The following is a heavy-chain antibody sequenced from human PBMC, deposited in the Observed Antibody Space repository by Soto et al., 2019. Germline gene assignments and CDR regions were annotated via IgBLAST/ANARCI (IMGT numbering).Heavy chain of an antibody. V-gene: IGHV1-58*01. CDR3: AAVPVTRYYYYYGMDV. D-gene: IGHD4-4*01. CDR2: IVVGSGNT. J-gene: IGHJ6*02. CDR1: GFTFTSSA. Sequence: SVKVSCKASGFTFTSSAVQWVRQARGQRLEWIGWIVVGSGNTNYAQKFQERVTITRDMSTSTAYMELSSLRSEDTAVYYCAAVPVTRYYYYYGMDVWGQGTTVTVSS.